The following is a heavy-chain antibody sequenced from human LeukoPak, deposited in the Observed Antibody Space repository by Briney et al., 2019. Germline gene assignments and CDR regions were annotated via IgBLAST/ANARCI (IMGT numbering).Heavy chain of an antibody. CDR3: ARGRSGYDFWSGHLYAWFDP. J-gene: IGHJ5*02. V-gene: IGHV4-34*01. Sequence: SETLSLTCAVYGGSFSGYYWSWIRQPPGKGLEWIGEINHSGSTNYNPSLKSRVTISVDTSKNQFSLKLSSVTATDTAVYYCARGRSGYDFWSGHLYAWFDPWGQGTLVTVSS. CDR2: INHSGST. CDR1: GGSFSGYY. D-gene: IGHD3-3*01.